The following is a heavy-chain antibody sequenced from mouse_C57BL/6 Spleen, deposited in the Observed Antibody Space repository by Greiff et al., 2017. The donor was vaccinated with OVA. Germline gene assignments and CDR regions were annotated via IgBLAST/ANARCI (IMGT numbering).Heavy chain of an antibody. CDR1: GFTFSSYA. D-gene: IGHD1-1*01. V-gene: IGHV5-9-1*02. J-gene: IGHJ4*01. Sequence: EVMLVESGEGLVKPGGSLKLSCAASGFTFSSYAMSWVRQTPEKRLEWVAYISSGGDYIYYADTVKGRFTISRDNARNTLYLQMSSLKSEDTAMYYCTRGTTVVEYYAMDYWGQGTSVTVSS. CDR2: ISSGGDYI. CDR3: TRGTTVVEYYAMDY.